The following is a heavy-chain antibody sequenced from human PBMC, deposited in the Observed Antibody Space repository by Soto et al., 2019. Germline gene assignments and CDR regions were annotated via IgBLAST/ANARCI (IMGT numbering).Heavy chain of an antibody. CDR2: VKSKTDGGAT. V-gene: IGHV3-15*01. J-gene: IGHJ4*02. CDR3: TTDRRSGYDPQFDF. CDR1: GFTFYNTW. D-gene: IGHD5-12*01. Sequence: PXGSLRLSCTASGFTFYNTWMSWVRQAPGKGLEWVGRVKSKTDGGATDYTAPVKGRFTISRDDSQNTLYLQMNSLQTDDTAVYYCTTDRRSGYDPQFDFWGQGTLVTVSS.